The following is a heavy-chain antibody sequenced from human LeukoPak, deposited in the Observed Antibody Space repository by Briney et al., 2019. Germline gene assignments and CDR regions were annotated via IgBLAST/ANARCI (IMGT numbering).Heavy chain of an antibody. CDR3: ARFCSSTSCYWGDAFDI. Sequence: PSETLSLTCTVSGGSISSYYWSWIRQPAGKGLEWIGRIYTSGSTNYDPSLKSRVTMSVDTSKNQFSLKLSSVTAADTAVYYCARFCSSTSCYWGDAFDIWGRGTMVTVSS. D-gene: IGHD2-2*01. CDR2: IYTSGST. J-gene: IGHJ3*02. V-gene: IGHV4-4*07. CDR1: GGSISSYY.